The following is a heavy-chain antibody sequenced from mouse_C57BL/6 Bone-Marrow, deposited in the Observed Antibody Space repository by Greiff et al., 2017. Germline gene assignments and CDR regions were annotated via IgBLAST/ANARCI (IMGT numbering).Heavy chain of an antibody. J-gene: IGHJ3*01. V-gene: IGHV5-12*01. CDR2: ISNGGGST. CDR1: GFTFSDYY. Sequence: EVQLQESGGGLVQPGGSLKLSCAASGFTFSDYYMYWVRQTPEKRLEWVAYISNGGGSTYYPDTVKGRFTISRDNAKNTLYLQMSRLKSEDTAMYYCARHRAYWGQGTLVTVSA. CDR3: ARHRAY.